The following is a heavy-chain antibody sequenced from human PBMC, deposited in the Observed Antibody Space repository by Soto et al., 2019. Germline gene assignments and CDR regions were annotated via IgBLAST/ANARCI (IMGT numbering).Heavy chain of an antibody. CDR3: ARGYCSGGSCYWNDAFDI. J-gene: IGHJ3*02. CDR2: IYYSGST. CDR1: GGSISSYC. Sequence: SETLSLTCTVAGGSISSYCWSWIRQPPGKGLEWSGYIYYSGSTNYNPSLKSRVTISVDTSKTQFSLKLSSVTAADTAVYYCARGYCSGGSCYWNDAFDIWGQGTMVTVSS. V-gene: IGHV4-59*01. D-gene: IGHD2-15*01.